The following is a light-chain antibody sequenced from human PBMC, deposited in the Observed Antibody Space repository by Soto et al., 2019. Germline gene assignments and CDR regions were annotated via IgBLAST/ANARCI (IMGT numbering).Light chain of an antibody. V-gene: IGKV3-15*01. CDR2: KTS. Sequence: IVMTQSPATVSVSPGESTSLSCRASRTMGTNLGWYQQKPGQAPRLLISKTSNRATGVPARFSGSGSGTEFTLTITRLESEDIAVYYCQQYADWPLTFGGGTKVDIK. CDR1: RTMGTN. J-gene: IGKJ4*01. CDR3: QQYADWPLT.